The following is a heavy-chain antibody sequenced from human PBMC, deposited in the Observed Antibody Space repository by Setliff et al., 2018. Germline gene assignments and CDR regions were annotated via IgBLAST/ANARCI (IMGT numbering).Heavy chain of an antibody. CDR1: GGSMSSGPNY. D-gene: IGHD5-18*01. Sequence: SETLSLTCTVSGGSMSSGPNYWSWIRQPAGRGLEWVGRVYSSVYSSGITSYNPSLKSRVTISVDTSKNQVSLKLTSATAADTAVYYCTRDRTAYSYGLDVWAQGTTVTVSS. V-gene: IGHV4-61*10. J-gene: IGHJ6*02. CDR3: TRDRTAYSYGLDV. CDR2: VYSSVYSSGIT.